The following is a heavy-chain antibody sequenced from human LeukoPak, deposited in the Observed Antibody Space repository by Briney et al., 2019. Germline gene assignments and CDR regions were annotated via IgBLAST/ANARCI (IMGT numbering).Heavy chain of an antibody. CDR1: GGSISSSNW. J-gene: IGHJ5*02. D-gene: IGHD6-19*01. CDR2: INHSGST. CDR3: ARGGPRYSSGGTGTRNNWFDP. V-gene: IGHV4-4*02. Sequence: PSGTLSLTCAVSGGSISSSNWWSWIRQPPGKGQEWGGEINHSGSTNYNPSLKSRVTISVDTSKNQFSLKLSSVTAADTAVYYCARGGPRYSSGGTGTRNNWFDPWGQGTLVSVSS.